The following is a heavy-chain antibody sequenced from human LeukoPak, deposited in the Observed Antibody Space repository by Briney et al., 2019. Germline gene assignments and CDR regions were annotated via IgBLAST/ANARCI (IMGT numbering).Heavy chain of an antibody. D-gene: IGHD3-22*01. CDR3: ARASLDYYDSSGEI. J-gene: IGHJ4*02. V-gene: IGHV4-59*01. CDR2: IYYSGST. CDR1: GGSISSYY. Sequence: SETPSLTCTVSGGSISSYYWSWIRQPPGKGLEWIGYIYYSGSTNYNPSLKSRVTISVDTSKNQFSLKLSSVTAADTAVYYCARASLDYYDSSGEIWGQGTLVTVSS.